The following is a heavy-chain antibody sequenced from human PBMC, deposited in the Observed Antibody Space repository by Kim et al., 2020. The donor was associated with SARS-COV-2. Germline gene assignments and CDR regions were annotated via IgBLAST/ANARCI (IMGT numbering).Heavy chain of an antibody. CDR2: TYPGDSDT. V-gene: IGHV5-51*01. CDR1: GYSFTSYW. J-gene: IGHJ5*02. Sequence: GESLKISCKGSGYSFTSYWIGWVRQMPGKGLEWMGITYPGDSDTRYSPSFQGQVTISADKSISTAYLQWSSLKASDTAMYYCARHPNYYYDSSGYGEFNWFDPWGQGTLVTVSS. D-gene: IGHD3-22*01. CDR3: ARHPNYYYDSSGYGEFNWFDP.